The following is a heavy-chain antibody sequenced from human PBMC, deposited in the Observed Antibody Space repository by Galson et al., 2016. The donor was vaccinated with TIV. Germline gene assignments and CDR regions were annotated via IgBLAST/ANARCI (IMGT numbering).Heavy chain of an antibody. CDR3: ARGPAENY. CDR1: GDTFSNYA. J-gene: IGHJ4*02. Sequence: SVKVSCKASGDTFSNYAISWVRQAPGQGLEWMGMIIPILNIANYAQEFQGRVTITADESTSTVYMELNSLRSDDTAVYYCARGPAENYWGKGTLVTVSS. CDR2: IIPILNIA. V-gene: IGHV1-69*04.